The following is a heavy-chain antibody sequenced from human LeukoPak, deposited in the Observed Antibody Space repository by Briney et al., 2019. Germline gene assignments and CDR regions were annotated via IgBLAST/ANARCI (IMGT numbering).Heavy chain of an antibody. D-gene: IGHD3-9*01. CDR3: AKDLPDYDILTGYYSYDAFDI. CDR2: ISGSGGST. V-gene: IGHV3-23*01. CDR1: GFTFSSYA. Sequence: GGSLRLSCAASGFTFSSYAMSWVRQAPGKGLERVSAISGSGGSTYYADSVKGRFTISRDNSKNTLYLQMNSLRAEDTAVYYCAKDLPDYDILTGYYSYDAFDIWGQGTMVTVSS. J-gene: IGHJ3*02.